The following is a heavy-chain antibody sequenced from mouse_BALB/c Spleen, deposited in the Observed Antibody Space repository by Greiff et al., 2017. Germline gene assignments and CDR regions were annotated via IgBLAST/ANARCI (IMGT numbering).Heavy chain of an antibody. D-gene: IGHD2-14*01. Sequence: QVQLKESGPGLVAPSQSLSITCTVSGFSLTSYGVHWVRQPPGKGLEWLGMIWGGGSTDYNSALKSRLSISKDNSKSQVFLKMNSLQTDDTAMYYCARNGYGPAWFAYWGQGTLVTVSA. CDR1: GFSLTSYG. V-gene: IGHV2-6-4*01. J-gene: IGHJ3*01. CDR2: IWGGGST. CDR3: ARNGYGPAWFAY.